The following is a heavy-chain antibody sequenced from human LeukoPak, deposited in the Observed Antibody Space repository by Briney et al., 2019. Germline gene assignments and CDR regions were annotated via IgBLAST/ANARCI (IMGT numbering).Heavy chain of an antibody. J-gene: IGHJ4*02. CDR1: GGSISSYY. Sequence: SETLSLTCTVSGGSISSYYWSWIRQPPGKGLEWIGYIYYTGSNNYNPSLKSRVTMSAEKSKNQFSLKHSSVTAADTAVYFCARVGGWEPKLHGVTFDYLGQGTLVTVSS. CDR3: ARVGGWEPKLHGVTFDY. V-gene: IGHV4-59*01. D-gene: IGHD1-26*01. CDR2: IYYTGSN.